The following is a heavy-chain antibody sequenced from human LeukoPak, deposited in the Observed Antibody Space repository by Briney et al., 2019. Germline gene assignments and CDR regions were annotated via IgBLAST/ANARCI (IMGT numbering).Heavy chain of an antibody. CDR2: IYYSGST. D-gene: IGHD6-19*01. CDR1: GGSICGSF. V-gene: IGHV4-59*08. J-gene: IGHJ4*02. CDR3: ARHVSSGLDY. Sequence: SETLSHTCMVSGGSICGSFWSWSRQPPGKGLEWIGYIYYSGSTKYNPSLKSRVTISVDTSKNQFSLKLSSVTAADTAVYYCARHVSSGLDYWGQGTLVTVSS.